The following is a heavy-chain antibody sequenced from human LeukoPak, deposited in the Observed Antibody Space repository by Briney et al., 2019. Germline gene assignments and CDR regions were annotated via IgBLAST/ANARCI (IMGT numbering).Heavy chain of an antibody. CDR1: GYNFVGYF. CDR2: INPKSGGT. CDR3: ARDFNDYQNSGYYVLNS. Sequence: GASVKVSCKASGYNFVGYFMHWVRQAPGQGLEWMGWINPKSGGTNYAQNFQHRVALTRDTSISTAYMELSSPTSDDTAVYYCARDFNDYQNSGYYVLNSWGQGTLLTVSS. D-gene: IGHD3-22*01. J-gene: IGHJ4*02. V-gene: IGHV1-2*02.